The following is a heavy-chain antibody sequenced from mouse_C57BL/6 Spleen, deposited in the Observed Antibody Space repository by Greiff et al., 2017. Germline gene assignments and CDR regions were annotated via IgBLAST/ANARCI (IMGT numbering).Heavy chain of an antibody. Sequence: DVHLVESGGGLVQPGGSLKLSCAASGFTFSDYGMAWVRQAPRKGPEWVAFISNLAYSIYYADTVTGRFTISRENAKNTLYLEMSSLRSEDTAMYYCARQTGTRYFDYWGQGTTLTVSS. V-gene: IGHV5-15*01. D-gene: IGHD4-1*01. CDR2: ISNLAYSI. CDR1: GFTFSDYG. J-gene: IGHJ2*01. CDR3: ARQTGTRYFDY.